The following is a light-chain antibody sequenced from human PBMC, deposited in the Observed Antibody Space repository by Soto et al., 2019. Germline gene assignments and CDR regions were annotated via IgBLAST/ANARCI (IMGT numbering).Light chain of an antibody. J-gene: IGLJ2*01. CDR3: SSYTSRSTVV. Sequence: QSALTQPASVSGSPGQSITISCTGTSSDVGGYNYVSWYQQHPGKAPKLMIYEVSHRPSGVSSRFSGSKSGNTASLTISGLQAEYEAEYFCSSYTSRSTVVFGGGTKLTVL. V-gene: IGLV2-14*01. CDR2: EVS. CDR1: SSDVGGYNY.